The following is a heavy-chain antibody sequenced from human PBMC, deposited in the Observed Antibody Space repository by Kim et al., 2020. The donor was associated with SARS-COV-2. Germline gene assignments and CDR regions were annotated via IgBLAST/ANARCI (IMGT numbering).Heavy chain of an antibody. CDR3: ARADAAADYPKYYYYGMDV. CDR2: IIPIFGTA. D-gene: IGHD6-13*01. CDR1: GGTFSSYA. Sequence: SVKVSCKASGGTFSSYAISWVRQAPGQGLEWMGGIIPIFGTANYAQKFQGRVTITADESTSTAYMELSSLRSEDTAVYYCARADAAADYPKYYYYGMDVWGQGTTVTVSS. J-gene: IGHJ6*02. V-gene: IGHV1-69*13.